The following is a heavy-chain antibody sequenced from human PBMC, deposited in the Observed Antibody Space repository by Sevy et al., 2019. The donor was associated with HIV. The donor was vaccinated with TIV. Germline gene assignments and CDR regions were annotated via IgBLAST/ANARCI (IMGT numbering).Heavy chain of an antibody. Sequence: ASVKVSCKVSGYTLTELSMHWVRQAPGKGLEWMGGFDPEDGETIYAQKFQGRVTMTEDTSTDTAYMELGSLRSEDTAVYYCATSIAARSGGYYYYYMDVWGKGTTVTVSS. J-gene: IGHJ6*03. D-gene: IGHD6-6*01. CDR3: ATSIAARSGGYYYYYMDV. CDR1: GYTLTELS. V-gene: IGHV1-24*01. CDR2: FDPEDGET.